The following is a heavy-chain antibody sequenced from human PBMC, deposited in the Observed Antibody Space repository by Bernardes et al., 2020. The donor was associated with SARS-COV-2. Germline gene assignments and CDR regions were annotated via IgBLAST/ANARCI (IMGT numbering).Heavy chain of an antibody. CDR3: ARNYIMDV. D-gene: IGHD1-7*01. J-gene: IGHJ6*02. CDR1: GYTFNNYY. Sequence: ASVKVSCKTSGYTFNNYYMPWVRQAPGKGLEWMGWINPNNGVTTYGQKFQGRVTMTRDTSISTAYMDLSRLRSDDTAVYYCARNYIMDVWGQGTTVIVSS. CDR2: INPNNGVT. V-gene: IGHV1-2*02.